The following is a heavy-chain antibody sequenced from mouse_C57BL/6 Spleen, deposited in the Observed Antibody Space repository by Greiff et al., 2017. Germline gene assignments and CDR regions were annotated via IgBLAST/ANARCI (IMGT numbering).Heavy chain of an antibody. J-gene: IGHJ3*01. CDR3: ARRREAY. CDR1: GYTFTGYW. V-gene: IGHV1-9*01. Sequence: QVQLQQSGAELMKPGASVKLSCKASGYTFTGYWMVWVKQRPGHGLEWIGEILPGSGSTNYNEKFTGKATFTTDTSSNTAYMQLSSLTTEDSAISDCARRREAYWGQGTLVTVSA. CDR2: ILPGSGST.